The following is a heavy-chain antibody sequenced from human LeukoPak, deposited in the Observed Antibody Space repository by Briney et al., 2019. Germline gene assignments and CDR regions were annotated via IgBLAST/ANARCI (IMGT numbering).Heavy chain of an antibody. CDR1: GFIFSSHT. Sequence: GGSLRLSCAASGFIFSSHTVNRVRQAPGKGLEWVSSISGSSTYIYYADSVKGRFTISRDNAKNSLYLQMNSLRAEDTAVYYCARYSSSLDYWGQGTLVTVSS. D-gene: IGHD6-13*01. CDR2: ISGSSTYI. CDR3: ARYSSSLDY. V-gene: IGHV3-21*01. J-gene: IGHJ4*02.